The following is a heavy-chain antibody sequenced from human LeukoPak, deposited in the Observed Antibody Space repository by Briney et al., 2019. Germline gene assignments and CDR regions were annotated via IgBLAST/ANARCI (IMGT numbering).Heavy chain of an antibody. CDR1: GYTFTGYY. D-gene: IGHD3-10*01. Sequence: ASVKVSCKASGYTFTGYYMHWVRQAPGQGLEWMGWINPNSGGTNYAQKFQGRVTMTRDTSISTAYMELSRLRSDDTAVYYCARDLGAMVRGVILRSDYFDYWGQGPLVTVSS. J-gene: IGHJ4*02. V-gene: IGHV1-2*02. CDR2: INPNSGGT. CDR3: ARDLGAMVRGVILRSDYFDY.